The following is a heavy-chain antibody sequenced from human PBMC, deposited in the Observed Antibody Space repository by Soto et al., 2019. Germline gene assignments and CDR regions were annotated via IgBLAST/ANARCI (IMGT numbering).Heavy chain of an antibody. Sequence: XESLKISCQGCGYSVSSYWIGWVRQMPGKDLEWMGIIYPGDSDTRYSPSFQGQVTISADKSLRTAYLQWTSLKASDTALYYCARTRSFTLGFYYDGMDVWGQGTTATVSS. V-gene: IGHV5-51*01. CDR1: GYSVSSYW. CDR2: IYPGDSDT. CDR3: ARTRSFTLGFYYDGMDV. D-gene: IGHD6-6*01. J-gene: IGHJ6*02.